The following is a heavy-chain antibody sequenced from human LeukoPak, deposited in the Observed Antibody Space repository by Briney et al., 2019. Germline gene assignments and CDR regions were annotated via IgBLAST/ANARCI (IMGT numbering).Heavy chain of an antibody. J-gene: IGHJ4*01. CDR3: TRDTGFPFFDF. CDR1: GYTFIGYY. CDR2: VNPKSGVT. V-gene: IGHV1-2*02. Sequence: ASVKVSCKASGYTFIGYYIHWVRQAPGQGLEWMGSVNPKSGVTDYAQKFQGRITLTRDTSSSTAYMELNRLTSDDTAVYYCTRDTGFPFFDFWGHGALVTVSS.